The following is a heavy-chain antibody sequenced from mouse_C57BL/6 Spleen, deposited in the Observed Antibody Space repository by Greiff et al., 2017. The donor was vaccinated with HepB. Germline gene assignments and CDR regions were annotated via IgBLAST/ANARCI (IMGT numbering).Heavy chain of an antibody. J-gene: IGHJ2*01. CDR2: IHPNSGST. CDR3: ARREDDYDSYFDY. D-gene: IGHD2-4*01. V-gene: IGHV1-64*01. Sequence: VQLQQPGAELVKPGASVKLSCKASGYTFTSYWMHWVKQRPGQGLEWIGMIHPNSGSTNYNEKFKSKATLTVDKSSSTAYMQLSSLTSEDSAVYYCARREDDYDSYFDYWGQGTTLTVSS. CDR1: GYTFTSYW.